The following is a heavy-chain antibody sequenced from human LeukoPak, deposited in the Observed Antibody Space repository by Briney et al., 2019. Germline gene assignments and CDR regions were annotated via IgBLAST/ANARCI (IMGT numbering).Heavy chain of an antibody. D-gene: IGHD3-16*02. V-gene: IGHV4-4*07. CDR3: ASEGGGNDYVWGSYRYNNWFDP. Sequence: SETLSLTCTVSGGSISSYYWSWIRQPAGKGLEWIGRIYTSGSTNYNPSLKSRVTMSAGTSKNQFSLKLSSVTAADTAVYYCASEGGGNDYVWGSYRYNNWFDPWGQGTLVTVSS. CDR2: IYTSGST. CDR1: GGSISSYY. J-gene: IGHJ5*02.